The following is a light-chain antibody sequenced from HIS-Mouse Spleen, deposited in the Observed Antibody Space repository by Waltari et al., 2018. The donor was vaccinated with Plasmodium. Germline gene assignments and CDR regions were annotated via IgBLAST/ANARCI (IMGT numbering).Light chain of an antibody. CDR2: GAS. V-gene: IGKV3-15*01. CDR3: QQYNNWSFT. J-gene: IGKJ3*01. Sequence: EIVMTQSPATLSVSPGERATLSCRASQSVSSNLAWYQQKPGQAPRLLIYGASTRATGIPARFSGRGSGTDFTLTISSLQSEDFAVYYCQQYNNWSFTFGPGTKVDIK. CDR1: QSVSSN.